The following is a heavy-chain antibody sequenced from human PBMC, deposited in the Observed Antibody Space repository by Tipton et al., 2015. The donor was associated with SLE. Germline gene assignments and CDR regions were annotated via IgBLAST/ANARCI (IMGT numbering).Heavy chain of an antibody. Sequence: LRLSCTVSGGSINSSSYYWGWIRQPPGKGLEWIGSIYYSGSTYYNPSLKSRVTISVDTSMNEFSLKLTSVTAADTALYYCARDDYGVLGAFDIWGQGTMVIVSS. V-gene: IGHV4-39*07. CDR3: ARDDYGVLGAFDI. J-gene: IGHJ3*02. CDR1: GGSINSSSYY. CDR2: IYYSGST. D-gene: IGHD4-17*01.